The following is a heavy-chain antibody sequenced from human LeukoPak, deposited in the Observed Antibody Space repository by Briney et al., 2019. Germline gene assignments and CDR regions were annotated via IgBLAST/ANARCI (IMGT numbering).Heavy chain of an antibody. CDR2: TYHRSKWYA. V-gene: IGHV6-1*01. J-gene: IGHJ3*02. Sequence: SQTLSLTCAISGDSVSTNSAAWNWIRQSPSRGLEWLGRTYHRSKWYADYAVSVRSRITINPDTSKNQFSLHLKSVTPEDTSVYYCARSMLIVVDGVFDIWGQGTTVTVSS. CDR1: GDSVSTNSAA. D-gene: IGHD3-22*01. CDR3: ARSMLIVVDGVFDI.